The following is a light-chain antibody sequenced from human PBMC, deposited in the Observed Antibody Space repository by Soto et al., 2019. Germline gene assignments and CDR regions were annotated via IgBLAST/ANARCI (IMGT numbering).Light chain of an antibody. CDR1: QSVSDN. Sequence: IVMTQSPATLSVSPGGRATLSCRASQSVSDNLAWYQHKPGQAPRLLIYDASIRATGIPARFSGSGSGTVITLTINSLQSEDSAVYYCQQYSNWPPLTFGGGTKVEIK. CDR3: QQYSNWPPLT. V-gene: IGKV3-15*01. J-gene: IGKJ4*01. CDR2: DAS.